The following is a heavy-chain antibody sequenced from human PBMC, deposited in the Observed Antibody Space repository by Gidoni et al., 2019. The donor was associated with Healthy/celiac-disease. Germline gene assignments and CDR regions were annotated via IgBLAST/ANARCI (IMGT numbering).Heavy chain of an antibody. CDR1: GYTFTSYG. V-gene: IGHV1-18*01. CDR3: ARSPPITPSRRGTFDI. D-gene: IGHD2-15*01. J-gene: IGHJ3*02. Sequence: QVPLVQSGAEVKKPGASVKVSCKASGYTFTSYGISWVRQAPGQGLEWMGWISAYNGNTNYAQKLQGRVTMTTDTSTSTAYMELRSMRSDDTAVYYCARSPPITPSRRGTFDIWGQGTMVTVSS. CDR2: ISAYNGNT.